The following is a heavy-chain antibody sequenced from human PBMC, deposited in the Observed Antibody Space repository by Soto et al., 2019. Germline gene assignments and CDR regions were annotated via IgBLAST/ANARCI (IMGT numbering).Heavy chain of an antibody. V-gene: IGHV3-30*18. CDR2: ISYDGSNK. CDR1: GFTFSSYG. Sequence: QTGGSLRLSCAASGFTFSSYGMHWVRQAPGKGLEWVAVISYDGSNKYYADSVKGRFTISRDNSKNTLYLQMNSLRAEDTAVYYCAKDFPLIRDFWSGYYEATNPGMSGGMDVWGQGTTVTVSS. D-gene: IGHD3-3*01. CDR3: AKDFPLIRDFWSGYYEATNPGMSGGMDV. J-gene: IGHJ6*02.